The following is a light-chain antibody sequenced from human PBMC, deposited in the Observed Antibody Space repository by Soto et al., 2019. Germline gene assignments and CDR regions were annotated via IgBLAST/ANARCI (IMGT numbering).Light chain of an antibody. CDR2: GAS. V-gene: IGKV3-20*01. J-gene: IGKJ5*01. CDR3: QQYSTSPIS. Sequence: ENVLTQSPGTLSLSPGERATLSCRASQVTSRCLSWYQQRPGQAPRLLIYGASSRATGIPDRFSGSGSGTDFTLTISRLEPEDFAVYYCQQYSTSPISLGQGTRLEIK. CDR1: QVTSRC.